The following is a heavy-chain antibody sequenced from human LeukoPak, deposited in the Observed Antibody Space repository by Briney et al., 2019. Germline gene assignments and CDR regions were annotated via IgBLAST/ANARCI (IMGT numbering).Heavy chain of an antibody. CDR3: ARSAHDIVVVVAATQYGMDV. Sequence: ASVKVSCKASGYTFTSYGISWVRQAPGQGLEWMGWISAYNGNTNYAQKLQGRVTMTTDTSTSTAYMELRSLRSDDTAVYYCARSAHDIVVVVAATQYGMDVWGQGTTVTVSS. CDR2: ISAYNGNT. CDR1: GYTFTSYG. J-gene: IGHJ6*02. V-gene: IGHV1-18*01. D-gene: IGHD2-15*01.